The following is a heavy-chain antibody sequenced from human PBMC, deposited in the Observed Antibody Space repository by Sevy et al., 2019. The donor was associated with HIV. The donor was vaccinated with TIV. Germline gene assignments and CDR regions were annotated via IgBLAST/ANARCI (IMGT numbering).Heavy chain of an antibody. J-gene: IGHJ5*02. CDR2: IYYSGST. D-gene: IGHD3-10*01. CDR3: ARSRVRGALAWFDP. Sequence: SETLSLTCTVSGGSISSYYWSWIRQPPGKGLEWIGYIYYSGSTNYNPSLKSRVTISVDTSKNQFSLKLSSVTAADTAVYYCARSRVRGALAWFDPWGQGTLVTVSS. CDR1: GGSISSYY. V-gene: IGHV4-59*01.